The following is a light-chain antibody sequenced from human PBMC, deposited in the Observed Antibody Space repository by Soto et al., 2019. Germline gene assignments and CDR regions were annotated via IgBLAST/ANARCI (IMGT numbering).Light chain of an antibody. CDR1: QSVSGY. Sequence: IVLTQSPATLSLSPGETAALSCRASQSVSGYIGWYQQKPGQAPRLLIYADSNRATGIPARFSGSGSGTDFTLTISSLEPEDFAVYYCQQRNVWPPITFGQGTRLEIK. CDR2: ADS. J-gene: IGKJ5*01. V-gene: IGKV3-11*01. CDR3: QQRNVWPPIT.